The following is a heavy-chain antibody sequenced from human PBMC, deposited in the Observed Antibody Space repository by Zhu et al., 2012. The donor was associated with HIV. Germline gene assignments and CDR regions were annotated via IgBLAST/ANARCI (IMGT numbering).Heavy chain of an antibody. CDR2: IYYSGTT. Sequence: QVQLQESGPGLVKPSQTLSLTCTVSGGSISSGDYCWSWVRQSPVRGLEWIGYIYYSGTTYYIPSLKSRVTISVDTSKNQFSLKLTSVTAADTAMYYCARKQWELLSAFDIWGQGQWSPSLQ. D-gene: IGHD1-26*01. J-gene: IGHJ3*02. CDR3: ARKQWELLSAFDI. CDR1: GGSISSGDYC. V-gene: IGHV4-30-4*08.